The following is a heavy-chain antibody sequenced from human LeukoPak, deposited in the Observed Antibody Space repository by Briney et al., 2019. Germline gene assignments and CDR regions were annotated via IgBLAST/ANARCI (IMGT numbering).Heavy chain of an antibody. D-gene: IGHD4-23*01. CDR3: AAHYGGNSGDY. V-gene: IGHV1-58*02. J-gene: IGHJ4*02. CDR2: IVVGSGNT. Sequence: GASVKVSCKASGFTFTSSAMQWVRQARGQRLEWIGWIVVGSGNTNYAQRFQERVTITRDMSTSTAYMELSSLRSEDTAVYYCAAHYGGNSGDYWGQGTLVTVSS. CDR1: GFTFTSSA.